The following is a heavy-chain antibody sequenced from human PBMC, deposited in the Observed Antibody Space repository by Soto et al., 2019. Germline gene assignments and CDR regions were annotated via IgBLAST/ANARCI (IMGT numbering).Heavy chain of an antibody. CDR1: GFTFSSYE. Sequence: GGSLRLSCAAYGFTFSSYEMNWVHQAPGKWLEWVSYISSSGSTIYYADSVKGRFTISRDNAKNSLYLQMNSLRAEDTAVYYCARDHESFGLWFGEDDWGQGTLVTVSS. J-gene: IGHJ4*02. CDR2: ISSSGSTI. V-gene: IGHV3-48*03. D-gene: IGHD3-10*01. CDR3: ARDHESFGLWFGEDD.